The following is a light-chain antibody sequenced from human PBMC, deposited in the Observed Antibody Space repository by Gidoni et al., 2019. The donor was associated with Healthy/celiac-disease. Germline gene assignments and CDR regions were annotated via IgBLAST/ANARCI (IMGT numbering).Light chain of an antibody. J-gene: IGKJ1*01. V-gene: IGKV3-11*01. CDR3: QQRSNWPPTWP. CDR2: DAS. Sequence: EIVLTQSPATLSLSPGERATLSCRASQSVSSYLAWYQQKPGQAPRLLIYDASNRATGIPARFSGSGSGTDFPLTISSLEPEDFAVYYCQQRSNWPPTWPFGQGTKVEIK. CDR1: QSVSSY.